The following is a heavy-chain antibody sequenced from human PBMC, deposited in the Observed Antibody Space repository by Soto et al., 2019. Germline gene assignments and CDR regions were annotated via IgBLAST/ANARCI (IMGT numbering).Heavy chain of an antibody. CDR1: GGSISSSSYY. CDR3: ARLSSSWYRYYYMDV. CDR2: IYYSGST. J-gene: IGHJ6*03. Sequence: QLQLQESGPGLVKPSETLSLTCTVSGGSISSSSYYWGWIRQPPGKGLEWIGSIYYSGSTYYNPSLKSRVTIPVDTSKNQFSLKLSSVTAADTAVYYCARLSSSWYRYYYMDVWGKGTTVTVSS. D-gene: IGHD6-13*01. V-gene: IGHV4-39*01.